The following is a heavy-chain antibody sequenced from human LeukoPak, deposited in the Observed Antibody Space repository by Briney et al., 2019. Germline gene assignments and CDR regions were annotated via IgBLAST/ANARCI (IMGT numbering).Heavy chain of an antibody. V-gene: IGHV4-31*03. CDR3: AREAPTDDAFDI. D-gene: IGHD4-17*01. J-gene: IGHJ3*02. CDR2: IYYSGST. CDR1: GGSISSGGYY. Sequence: SQTLSLTCTVSGGSISSGGYYWSWIRQHPGKGLEWIGYIYYSGSTYYNPSLKSRVTISVDTSKNQFTLKLSSVTAADTAVYYCAREAPTDDAFDIWGQGTMVTVSS.